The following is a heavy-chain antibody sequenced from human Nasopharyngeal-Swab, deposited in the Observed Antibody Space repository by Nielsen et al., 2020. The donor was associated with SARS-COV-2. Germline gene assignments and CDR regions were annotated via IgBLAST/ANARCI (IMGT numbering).Heavy chain of an antibody. V-gene: IGHV1-3*01. CDR3: ARERSELWFVAGREYYFDY. CDR1: GHTFTSYA. D-gene: IGHD5-18*01. J-gene: IGHJ4*02. CDR2: INAGNGNT. Sequence: ASVKVSCKASGHTFTSYAMHWVRQAPGQRLEWMGWINAGNGNTKYSQKFQGRVTITRDTSASTAYMELSSLRSEDTAVYYCARERSELWFVAGREYYFDYWGQGTLVTVSS.